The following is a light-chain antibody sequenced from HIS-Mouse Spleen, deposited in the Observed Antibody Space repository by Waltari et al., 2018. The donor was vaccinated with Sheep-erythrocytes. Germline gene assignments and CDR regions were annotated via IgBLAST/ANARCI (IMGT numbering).Light chain of an antibody. CDR2: DVS. J-gene: IGLJ1*01. CDR1: SSAVGGYNY. Sequence: QSALTQPRSVSGSPGQPVTISCTGTSSAVGGYNYASWYQQHPGKAPKLMIYDVSKRPSGVPDRFSGSKSGNTASLTISGLQAEDEADYYCCSYAGSYNHVFATGTKVTVL. CDR3: CSYAGSYNHV. V-gene: IGLV2-11*01.